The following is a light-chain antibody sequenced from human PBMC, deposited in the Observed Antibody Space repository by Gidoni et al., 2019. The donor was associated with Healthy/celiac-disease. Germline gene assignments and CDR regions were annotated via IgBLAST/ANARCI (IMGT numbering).Light chain of an antibody. CDR2: AAS. CDR3: QQLNSYPIT. CDR1: KGISSY. Sequence: DIQLTQSPSFLSASVGDRVTITCRASKGISSYLAWYQQKPGKAPKLLIYAASTLQSVVPSRFSGSGSGTEFTLTISSLQPEDFATYYCQQLNSYPITFGQGTRLEIK. J-gene: IGKJ5*01. V-gene: IGKV1-9*01.